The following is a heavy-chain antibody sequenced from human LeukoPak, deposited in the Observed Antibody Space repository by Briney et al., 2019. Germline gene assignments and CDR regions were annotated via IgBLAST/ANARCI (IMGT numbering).Heavy chain of an antibody. D-gene: IGHD3-10*01. CDR3: ARDDQSGYFDY. CDR1: GGSISSGDYY. J-gene: IGHJ4*02. V-gene: IGHV4-30-4*08. CDR2: IYYSGST. Sequence: SETLSLTCTVSGGSISSGDYYWSWIRQPPGKGLEWIGYIYYSGSTYYNPSLKSRVTISVDTSKNQFSLKLSSVTAADTAVYYCARDDQSGYFDYWGQGTLVTVSS.